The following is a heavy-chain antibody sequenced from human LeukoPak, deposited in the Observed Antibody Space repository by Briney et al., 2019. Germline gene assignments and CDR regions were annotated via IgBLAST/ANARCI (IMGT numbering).Heavy chain of an antibody. V-gene: IGHV3-49*04. CDR1: GLTFGDYA. CDR2: IRSKAYGGTT. CDR3: IRPLAARRSIDY. J-gene: IGHJ4*02. D-gene: IGHD6-6*01. Sequence: GGSLRLSCTAYGLTFGDYAMSWVRQAPGKGLEWVGFIRSKAYGGTTEYAASVKGRFTISRDDSKSIAYLQMNSLKTEDTAVYYCIRPLAARRSIDYWGQGTLVTVSS.